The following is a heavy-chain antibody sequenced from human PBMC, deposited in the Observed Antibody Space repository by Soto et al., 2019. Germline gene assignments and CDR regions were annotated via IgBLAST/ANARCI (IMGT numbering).Heavy chain of an antibody. CDR2: LTGGYGAT. D-gene: IGHD3-10*01. V-gene: IGHV3-23*01. J-gene: IGHJ5*02. CDR1: GFTFRSYV. CDR3: ARGKVIPSNNWFDP. Sequence: GGSLRLSCAASGFTFRSYVMSWVRQDAVKGLEWISALTGGYGATYYADSVKGRFTISRDNSNNMLYLQMDSLRAEDTAVYYCARGKVIPSNNWFDPWGQGTLVTVSS.